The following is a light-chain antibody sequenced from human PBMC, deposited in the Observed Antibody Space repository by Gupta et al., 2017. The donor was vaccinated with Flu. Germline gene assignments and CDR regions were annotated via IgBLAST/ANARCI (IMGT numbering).Light chain of an antibody. V-gene: IGKV3-15*01. CDR2: DAC. J-gene: IGKJ5*01. CDR1: QKVGVD. CDR3: QQVNNWPFT. Sequence: PATLSVSPGEGATLSCRASQKVGVDLAWYQQKPGQPPRPLIYDACCRATGVPARFTDSGSGTDFTLTISSLQSEDFAVYFCQQVNNWPFTFGQGTXLDIK.